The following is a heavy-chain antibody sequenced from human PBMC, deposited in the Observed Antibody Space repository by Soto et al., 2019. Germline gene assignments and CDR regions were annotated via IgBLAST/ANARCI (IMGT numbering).Heavy chain of an antibody. D-gene: IGHD4-17*01. CDR3: AKAHDYGAISY. J-gene: IGHJ4*02. CDR1: GFTFSSYA. Sequence: EVQLLESGGGLVQPGGSLRLSCAASGFTFSSYAISWARQAPGKGLEWVSTITGGGGSTYYADSVKGRFTISRDNSKNTLSLQMNSLRADDTAVYYCAKAHDYGAISYWGQGTLVSVSS. CDR2: ITGGGGST. V-gene: IGHV3-23*01.